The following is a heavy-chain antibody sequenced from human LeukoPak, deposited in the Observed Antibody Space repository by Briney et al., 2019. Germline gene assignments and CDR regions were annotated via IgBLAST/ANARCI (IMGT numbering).Heavy chain of an antibody. Sequence: SETLSLTCTESGGSISSDDYYWIWIRQPAGRGLEWIGRIYITGNTMYNPSLESRVRMSIDTSKNQVSLTVKSVTAADTAVYYCARGGTLFTFFDSWGQGTLVTVSS. CDR1: GGSISSDDYY. CDR2: IYITGNT. V-gene: IGHV4-61*02. CDR3: ARGGTLFTFFDS. J-gene: IGHJ4*02.